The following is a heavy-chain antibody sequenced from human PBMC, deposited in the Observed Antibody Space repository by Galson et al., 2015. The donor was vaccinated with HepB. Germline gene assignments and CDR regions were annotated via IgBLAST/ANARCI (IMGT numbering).Heavy chain of an antibody. J-gene: IGHJ4*02. V-gene: IGHV3-30*04. CDR3: AREAGTGGSDC. Sequence: SLRLSCAASGFTFSSYAMHWVRQAPGKGLEWVAVISYDGSNTYYADSVKGRFTISRDNSKNTLYLQMNSLRAEDTAVYYCAREAGTGGSDCWGQGTLVTVSS. CDR2: ISYDGSNT. D-gene: IGHD6-19*01. CDR1: GFTFSSYA.